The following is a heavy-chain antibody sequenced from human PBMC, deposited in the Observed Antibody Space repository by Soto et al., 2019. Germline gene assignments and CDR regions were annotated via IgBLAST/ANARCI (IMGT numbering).Heavy chain of an antibody. CDR1: GFTFTNAW. J-gene: IGHJ3*02. CDR3: VTCIAARACAFDM. CDR2: LKNVADAGTT. D-gene: IGHD6-6*01. V-gene: IGHV3-15*07. Sequence: EVQLVESGGGLVEPGGSVRLSCAASGFTFTNAWMNWVHHTPGKGLEWVGRLKNVADAGTTDYAAPVQGRFSISRDDSKNTLYLQMNSLKTEDTDVYYCVTCIAARACAFDMWGQGTMVTVSS.